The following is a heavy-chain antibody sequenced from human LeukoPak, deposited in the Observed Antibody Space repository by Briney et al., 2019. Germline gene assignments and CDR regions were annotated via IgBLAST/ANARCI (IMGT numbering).Heavy chain of an antibody. Sequence: PGGSLRLSCAASGFTFSSYAMTWVRQAPGKGLEWVSHISASGSSTYYADSVKGRFTISRENSKNTLYLKMNSLRAEDTAVYYCAKEVVGAPGDYWGQGTLVTVSS. CDR3: AKEVVGAPGDY. CDR1: GFTFSSYA. CDR2: ISASGSST. J-gene: IGHJ4*02. D-gene: IGHD1-26*01. V-gene: IGHV3-23*01.